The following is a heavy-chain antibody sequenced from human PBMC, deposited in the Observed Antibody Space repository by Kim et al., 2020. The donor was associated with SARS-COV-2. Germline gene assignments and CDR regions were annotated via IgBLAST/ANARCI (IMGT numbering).Heavy chain of an antibody. V-gene: IGHV1-69*13. CDR3: AREGVGANGWGAFDI. CDR1: GGTFSSYA. J-gene: IGHJ3*02. D-gene: IGHD1-26*01. CDR2: IIPIFGTA. Sequence: SVKVSCKASGGTFSSYAISWVRQAPGQGLEWMGGIIPIFGTANYAQKFQGRVTITADESTSTAYMELSSLRSEDTAVYYCAREGVGANGWGAFDIWGQGTMVTVSS.